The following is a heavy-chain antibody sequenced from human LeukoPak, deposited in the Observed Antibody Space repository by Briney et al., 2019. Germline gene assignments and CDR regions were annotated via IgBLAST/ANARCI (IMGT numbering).Heavy chain of an antibody. Sequence: SQTLSLTCTVSGGSISSGSYYWSWIRQPAGKGLEWIGRIYTSGSTNYNPSLKSRATISVDTSKNQFSLKLSSVTAADTAVYYCARGTYYDFWSGYSFDYRGQGTLVTVSS. CDR2: IYTSGST. V-gene: IGHV4-61*02. CDR1: GGSISSGSYY. CDR3: ARGTYYDFWSGYSFDY. J-gene: IGHJ4*02. D-gene: IGHD3-3*01.